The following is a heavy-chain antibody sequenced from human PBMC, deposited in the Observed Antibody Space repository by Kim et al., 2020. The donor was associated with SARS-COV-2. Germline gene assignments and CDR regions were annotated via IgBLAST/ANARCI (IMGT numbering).Heavy chain of an antibody. D-gene: IGHD2-2*01. J-gene: IGHJ5*02. V-gene: IGHV4-31*02. CDR3: AREGRKYQLLWYDWFDP. Sequence: LMSRVTISVDTSKNQFSLKLSSVTAGDTAVYYCAREGRKYQLLWYDWFDPWGQGTLVTVSS.